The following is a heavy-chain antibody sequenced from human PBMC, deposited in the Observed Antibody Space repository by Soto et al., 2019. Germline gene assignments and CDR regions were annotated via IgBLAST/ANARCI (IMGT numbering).Heavy chain of an antibody. J-gene: IGHJ6*02. CDR3: ARMGSQRYYYYGMDV. V-gene: IGHV3-21*01. D-gene: IGHD6-25*01. Sequence: APGKGLPRASSISSSSSYIYYADSVKGRFTISRDNAKNSLYLQMNSLRAEDTAVYYCARMGSQRYYYYGMDVWGQGTTVTVSS. CDR2: ISSSSSYI.